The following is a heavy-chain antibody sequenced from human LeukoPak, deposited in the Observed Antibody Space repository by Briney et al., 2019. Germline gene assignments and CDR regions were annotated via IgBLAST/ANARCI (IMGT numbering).Heavy chain of an antibody. CDR2: ITGSGALT. Sequence: GGSLRLSCTVSGFTVSSNSMTWVRQAPGKGLEWVSSITGSGALTYYADSVKGRFTISKDNAKNTVFLQMNSLRAEDTAVYYCAKGAVGKPESSGYPPHFDYWGQGTLVTVSS. CDR1: GFTVSSNS. V-gene: IGHV3-23*01. CDR3: AKGAVGKPESSGYPPHFDY. J-gene: IGHJ4*02. D-gene: IGHD3-22*01.